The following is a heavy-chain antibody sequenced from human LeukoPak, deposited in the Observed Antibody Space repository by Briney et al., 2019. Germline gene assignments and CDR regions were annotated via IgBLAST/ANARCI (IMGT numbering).Heavy chain of an antibody. Sequence: SETLSLTCTVSGGCVSNYSWSWIRQPPGKGLEWIGYIYNSVSTNYNPSLKRRVTISLDTSKHQFSLKLSSVTAADTAVYYCASKSYSGSYTFDYWGQGTLVTVSS. V-gene: IGHV4-59*08. CDR1: GGCVSNYS. D-gene: IGHD1-26*01. J-gene: IGHJ4*02. CDR3: ASKSYSGSYTFDY. CDR2: IYNSVST.